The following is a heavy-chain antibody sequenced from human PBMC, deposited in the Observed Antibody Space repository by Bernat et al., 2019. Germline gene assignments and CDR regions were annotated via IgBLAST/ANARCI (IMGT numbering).Heavy chain of an antibody. Sequence: QVQLVQSGAEVKKPGASVKVSCKASGYTFTNYDINWVRHATGQGPEWLGWMNPKSGNTGYAQKFQGRVTMTRDTSTSTAYMELSSLRSEDTAVYYCARGAGIVAATTFDYWGQGTLLTVSS. CDR3: ARGAGIVAATTFDY. D-gene: IGHD1-26*01. CDR1: GYTFTNYD. J-gene: IGHJ4*02. V-gene: IGHV1-8*01. CDR2: MNPKSGNT.